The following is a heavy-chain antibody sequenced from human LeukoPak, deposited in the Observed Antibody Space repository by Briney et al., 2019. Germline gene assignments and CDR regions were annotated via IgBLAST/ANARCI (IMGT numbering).Heavy chain of an antibody. CDR2: ISDSGAIT. CDR3: AKVMYGYCSSTTCFAFDY. Sequence: RSGGSLRLSCAASGFTFSRYAMAWVRQAPGKGLEWVSSISDSGAITYYADSVEGRFTISRDNSKNTLFLQMNSLSAEDTAIYCCAKVMYGYCSSTTCFAFDYWGQGALVPVSS. D-gene: IGHD2-2*03. J-gene: IGHJ4*02. CDR1: GFTFSRYA. V-gene: IGHV3-23*01.